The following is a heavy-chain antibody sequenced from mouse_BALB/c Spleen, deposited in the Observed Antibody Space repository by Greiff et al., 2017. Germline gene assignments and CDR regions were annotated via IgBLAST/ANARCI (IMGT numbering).Heavy chain of an antibody. CDR3: ARRENGNYAWFAY. J-gene: IGHJ3*01. Sequence: EVQLVESGGGLVQPGGSLKLSCAASGFTFSSYTMSWVRQTPEKRLEWVAYISNGGGSTYYPDTVQGRFTISRDNAKNTLYLQMSSLKSEDTAMYYCARRENGNYAWFAYWGQGTLVTVSA. CDR2: ISNGGGST. CDR1: GFTFSSYT. D-gene: IGHD2-1*01. V-gene: IGHV5-12-2*01.